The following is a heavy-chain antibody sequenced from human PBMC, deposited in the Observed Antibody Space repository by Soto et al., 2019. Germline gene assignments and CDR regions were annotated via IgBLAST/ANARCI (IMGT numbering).Heavy chain of an antibody. J-gene: IGHJ3*02. V-gene: IGHV4-34*01. CDR3: ARAGIAAAGTDAFDI. CDR1: GGSFSGYY. CDR2: INHSGST. Sequence: SEALSLTCAVYGGSFSGYYWSWIRQPPGKGLEWIGEINHSGSTNNNPSLKSRVPISVDTSKNQFSLKLSSVTAADTAVYYCARAGIAAAGTDAFDIWGQGTMVTVSS. D-gene: IGHD6-13*01.